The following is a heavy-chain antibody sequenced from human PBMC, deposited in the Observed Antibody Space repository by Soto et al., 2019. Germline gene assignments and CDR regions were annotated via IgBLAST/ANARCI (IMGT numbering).Heavy chain of an antibody. CDR3: AQSLGYCTSCYFDY. J-gene: IGHJ4*02. Sequence: QITLKVSGRTLVKPTQTLTLTCTFSGFSLSTYAVGVGWIRQPPGKALEWVALIYLYHEKRSRPSLNSRLTIAKDTANNHVVLTMTNMDSVDTGTDYCAQSLGYCTSCYFDYWGQRALVTVPS. V-gene: IGHV2-5*01. CDR1: GFSLSTYAVG. D-gene: IGHD2-8*01. CDR2: IYLYHEK.